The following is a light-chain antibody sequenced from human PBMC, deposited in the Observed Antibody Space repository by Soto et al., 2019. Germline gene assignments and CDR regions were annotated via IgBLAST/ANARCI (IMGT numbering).Light chain of an antibody. J-gene: IGKJ4*01. CDR2: AAS. CDR3: QKYNSAPHT. Sequence: DIQMTQSPSSLSASVGDRVTITCRTSQDISNYLAWYQQKPGKVPKLLIYAASTLQSGVPSQFSGGGSGTDFSLTISSLQPEDVATYYCQKYNSAPHTFGGGTKVEIQ. V-gene: IGKV1-27*01. CDR1: QDISNY.